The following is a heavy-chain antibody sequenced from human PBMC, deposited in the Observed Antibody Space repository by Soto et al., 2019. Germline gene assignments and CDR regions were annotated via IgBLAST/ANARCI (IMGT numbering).Heavy chain of an antibody. V-gene: IGHV3-72*01. CDR2: SRNKVKSYTT. D-gene: IGHD1-26*01. CDR1: GFTFSDHY. Sequence: EVQLVESGGGLVQPGGSLRLSCAASGFTFSDHYMDWVRQAPGKGLEWVGRSRNKVKSYTTEYAASVKGRFTISRDDSKNSLYLQINSLKTEDTVIYYCARGGGGRPFDYLGQGALVTVSS. CDR3: ARGGGGRPFDY. J-gene: IGHJ4*02.